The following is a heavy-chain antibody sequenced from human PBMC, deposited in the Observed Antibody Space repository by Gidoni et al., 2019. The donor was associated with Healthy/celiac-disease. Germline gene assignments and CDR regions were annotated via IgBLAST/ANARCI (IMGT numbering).Heavy chain of an antibody. CDR3: AREWELLRDYYYYYGMDV. V-gene: IGHV1-2*02. CDR2: INPNSGGT. CDR1: GCTFTGYY. J-gene: IGHJ6*02. D-gene: IGHD1-26*01. Sequence: QVQLVQSGAEVKKRGASVQVCCAAAGCTFTGYYTHWVRQAPGQGLEWMGWINPNSGGTNYAQKFQGRVTMTRDTSISTAYMELSRLRSDDTAVYYCAREWELLRDYYYYYGMDVWGQGTTVTVSS.